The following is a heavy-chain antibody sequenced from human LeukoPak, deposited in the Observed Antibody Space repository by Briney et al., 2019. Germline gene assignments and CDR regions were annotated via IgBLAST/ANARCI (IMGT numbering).Heavy chain of an antibody. CDR3: AREGWYYDSSGYADAFDI. D-gene: IGHD3-22*01. J-gene: IGHJ3*02. Sequence: PGGSLRLSCAASGFTFSSYSMNWVRQAPGKGLEWVSSTSSSSSYIYYADSVKGRFTISRDNAKNSLYLQMNSLRAEDTAVYYCAREGWYYDSSGYADAFDIWGQGTMVTVSS. CDR1: GFTFSSYS. V-gene: IGHV3-21*01. CDR2: TSSSSSYI.